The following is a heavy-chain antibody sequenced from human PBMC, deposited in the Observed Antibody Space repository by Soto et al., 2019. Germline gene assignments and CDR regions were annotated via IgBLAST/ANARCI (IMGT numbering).Heavy chain of an antibody. D-gene: IGHD5-12*01. V-gene: IGHV1-46*01. CDR1: GYAFTSYY. CDR2: INPSGGST. Sequence: SVKVSFKASGYAFTSYYMHWVRPAPGQGLEWMGIINPSGGSTSYAQKCQGRVTMTRDTSTSTVYMELSSLRSEDTAVYYCAHSGYDYYYYGMDVWGQGTTVTVSS. J-gene: IGHJ6*02. CDR3: AHSGYDYYYYGMDV.